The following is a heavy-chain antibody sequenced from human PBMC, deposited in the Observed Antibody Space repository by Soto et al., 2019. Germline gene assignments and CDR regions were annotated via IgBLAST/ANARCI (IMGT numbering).Heavy chain of an antibody. V-gene: IGHV3-23*01. CDR3: AKPPDSGWPTTYYFDY. D-gene: IGHD6-19*01. Sequence: GGSLRLSCAASGFTFSSYAMSWVRQAPGKGLEWVSAISGSGGSTYYADSVRGRFTISRDNSKNTLYLQMNSLRAEDTAVYYCAKPPDSGWPTTYYFDYWGQGTLVTVSS. CDR2: ISGSGGST. CDR1: GFTFSSYA. J-gene: IGHJ4*02.